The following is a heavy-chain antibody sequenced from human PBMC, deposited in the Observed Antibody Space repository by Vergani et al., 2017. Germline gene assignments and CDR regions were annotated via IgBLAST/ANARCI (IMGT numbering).Heavy chain of an antibody. V-gene: IGHV3-23*04. D-gene: IGHD3-22*01. J-gene: IGHJ4*02. CDR1: GFTFSSYA. CDR2: ISGSGGST. Sequence: EVQLVESGGGLVQPGGSLRLSCAASGFTFSSYAMSWVRQAPGKGLEWVSAISGSGGSTYYADSVKGRFTISRDNSKNTLYLQMNSLRAEDAAGYYCARTGENYYDSSGYYFDWGQGALVTVAS. CDR3: ARTGENYYDSSGYYFD.